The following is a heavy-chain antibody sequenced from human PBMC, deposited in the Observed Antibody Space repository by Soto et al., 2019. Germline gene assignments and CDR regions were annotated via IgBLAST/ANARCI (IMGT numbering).Heavy chain of an antibody. CDR2: MNPDNGKT. CDR3: ARPLCSSTRCWPYFFDS. V-gene: IGHV1-8*01. CDR1: GYTFTSND. Sequence: QVQLVQSGAEVKKPGASVKVSCKASGYTFTSNDINWVRQAPGQGPEWMGWMNPDNGKTGFAQKLQGRITMTRNTSISTAYMELSSLRSDDTAVYFCARPLCSSTRCWPYFFDSWGQGSLVTVSS. D-gene: IGHD2-2*01. J-gene: IGHJ4*02.